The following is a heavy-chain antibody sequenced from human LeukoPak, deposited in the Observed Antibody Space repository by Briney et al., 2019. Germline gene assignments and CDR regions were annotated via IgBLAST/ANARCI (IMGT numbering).Heavy chain of an antibody. J-gene: IGHJ4*02. Sequence: QPGGSLRLSCAASGFTFSSYAMSWVRQAPGKGLEWVSAISGSGGSTYYADSVKGRFTISRDNSKNTLYLQMNSLRAEDTAVYYCAKDFIKRDYDFWSGYYINWGQGTLVTVSS. D-gene: IGHD3-3*01. CDR2: ISGSGGST. V-gene: IGHV3-23*01. CDR1: GFTFSSYA. CDR3: AKDFIKRDYDFWSGYYIN.